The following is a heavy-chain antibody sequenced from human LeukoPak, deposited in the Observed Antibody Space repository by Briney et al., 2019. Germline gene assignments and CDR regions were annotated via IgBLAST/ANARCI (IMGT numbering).Heavy chain of an antibody. CDR1: GFTFSHYA. CDR2: IWSDATNQ. J-gene: IGHJ4*02. CDR3: ARENVDY. Sequence: GGSLRLSCAASGFTFSHYAFHWVRQAPGKGLEWVAVIWSDATNQFYADSVKGRFTISRDNAKNSLYLQMNSLRAEDTAVYYCARENVDYWGQGTLVTVSS. V-gene: IGHV3-33*01.